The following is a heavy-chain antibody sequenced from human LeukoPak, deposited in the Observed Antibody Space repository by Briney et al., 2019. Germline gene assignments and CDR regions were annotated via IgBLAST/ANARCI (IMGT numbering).Heavy chain of an antibody. CDR1: GFTLGDYA. D-gene: IGHD6-13*01. Sequence: GGSLRLSCAASGFTLGDYAMHWVRQAPGKGLEWVSGISWNSGSIGYADSVKGRFTISRDNAKNSLYLQMNSLRAEDMALYYCAKDKYGSSWYEGYFDYWGQGTLVTVSS. J-gene: IGHJ4*02. V-gene: IGHV3-9*03. CDR2: ISWNSGSI. CDR3: AKDKYGSSWYEGYFDY.